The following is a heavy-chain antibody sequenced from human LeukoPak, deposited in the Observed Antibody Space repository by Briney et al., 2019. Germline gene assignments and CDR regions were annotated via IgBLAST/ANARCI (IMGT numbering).Heavy chain of an antibody. CDR1: GGTFSSYA. CDR3: ARAGTGSYYAFDY. Sequence: GASVNVSCKASGGTFSSYAISWVRQAPGQGLEWMGGIIPIFGTANYAQKFQGRVTITADESTSTAYMELSSLRSEDTAVYYCARAGTGSYYAFDYWGQGTLVTVSS. D-gene: IGHD1-26*01. CDR2: IIPIFGTA. J-gene: IGHJ4*02. V-gene: IGHV1-69*01.